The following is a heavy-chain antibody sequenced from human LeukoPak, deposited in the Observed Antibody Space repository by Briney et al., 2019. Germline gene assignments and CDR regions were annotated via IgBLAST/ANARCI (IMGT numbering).Heavy chain of an antibody. Sequence: GGSLRLSCAASGFTFSSYSMNWVRQAPGKGLEWVSSISSSSSYIYYADSVKGRFTISRDNAKNSLYLQMNSLRVEDTAVYYCARDGLSGDILTGYPYYWGQGTLVTVSS. CDR1: GFTFSSYS. CDR2: ISSSSSYI. J-gene: IGHJ4*02. CDR3: ARDGLSGDILTGYPYY. V-gene: IGHV3-21*01. D-gene: IGHD3-9*01.